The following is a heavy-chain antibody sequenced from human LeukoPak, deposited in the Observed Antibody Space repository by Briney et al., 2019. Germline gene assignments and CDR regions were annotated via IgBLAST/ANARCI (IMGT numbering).Heavy chain of an antibody. J-gene: IGHJ4*02. CDR3: ARDYKADF. CDR1: GFTFSTYA. Sequence: GGSLRLSCATSGFTFSTYAMTLVRQAPGKGLEWVSAIDIYSTKTNYADSVKGRFAISRDNSKNTLYLQMNSLRGEDTAIYYCARDYKADFWGQGTLVTVSS. D-gene: IGHD3-10*01. V-gene: IGHV3-23*05. CDR2: IDIYSTKT.